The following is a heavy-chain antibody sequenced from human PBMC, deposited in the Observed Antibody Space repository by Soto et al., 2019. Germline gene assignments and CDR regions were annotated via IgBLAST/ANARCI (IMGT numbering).Heavy chain of an antibody. Sequence: EVQLVESGGGLVKPGGSLRLSCAASGFTFSSYSMNWVRQAPGKGLEWVSSISSSSSYIYYSDSVKGRFTICRANAKNSLYLQMNSLRAADTAVYYCARDRAVVVRFDLWGRGTLVTVSS. CDR2: ISSSSSYI. V-gene: IGHV3-21*01. D-gene: IGHD2-21*01. J-gene: IGHJ2*01. CDR3: ARDRAVVVRFDL. CDR1: GFTFSSYS.